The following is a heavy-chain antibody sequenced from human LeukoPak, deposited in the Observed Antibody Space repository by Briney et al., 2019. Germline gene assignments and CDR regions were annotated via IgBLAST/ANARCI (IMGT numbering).Heavy chain of an antibody. Sequence: GGSLRLSCAASGFTFDDYAMHWVRQAPGKGLEWVSGISWNSGSIGYADSVKGRFTISRDNAKNSLYLQMNSLRAEDTAVYYCARLLESPYGSGSYSFDYWGQGTLVTVSS. CDR2: ISWNSGSI. D-gene: IGHD3-10*01. CDR1: GFTFDDYA. J-gene: IGHJ4*02. CDR3: ARLLESPYGSGSYSFDY. V-gene: IGHV3-9*01.